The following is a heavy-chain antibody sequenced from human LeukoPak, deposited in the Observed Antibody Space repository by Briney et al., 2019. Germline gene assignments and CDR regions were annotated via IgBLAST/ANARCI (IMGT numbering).Heavy chain of an antibody. CDR1: GFTFSSYA. D-gene: IGHD1-26*01. J-gene: IGHJ5*02. CDR3: AKGANIVGATIANWFDP. Sequence: PGGSLRLSCAPSGFTFSSYAMSWVRQAPGKGLEWVSSISGSGGSTYYADPVKGRFTISRDNSKNTLYLQMNSLRAEDTAVYYCAKGANIVGATIANWFDPWGQGTLVTVSS. CDR2: ISGSGGST. V-gene: IGHV3-23*01.